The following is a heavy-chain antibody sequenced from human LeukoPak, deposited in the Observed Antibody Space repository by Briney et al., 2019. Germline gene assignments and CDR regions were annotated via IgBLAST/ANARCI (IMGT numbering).Heavy chain of an antibody. Sequence: PSQTLSLTCTVSGGSISSGGYYWSWNRQPPGKGLKWIGYIYHSGSTYYNPSLKSRVTISVDRSKNQFSLKLSSVTAADTAVYSCARASSIKVGASGGFDPWGQGTLVTVSS. CDR1: GGSISSGGYY. J-gene: IGHJ5*02. D-gene: IGHD1-26*01. CDR3: ARASSIKVGASGGFDP. V-gene: IGHV4-30-2*01. CDR2: IYHSGST.